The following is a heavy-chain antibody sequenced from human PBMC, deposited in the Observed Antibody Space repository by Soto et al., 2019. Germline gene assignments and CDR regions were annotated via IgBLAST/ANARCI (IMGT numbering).Heavy chain of an antibody. CDR3: ARSFSDTWGLDY. V-gene: IGHV3-48*01. D-gene: IGHD7-27*01. CDR2: ISRGSTI. CDR1: GFTFSNSR. Sequence: EVQLVESGGGLVQPGGSLRLSCAASGFTFSNSRMNWVRQAPGKGLEWISYISRGSTIYYADSVKGRFTISRDNAEKSLYLQMNSRRAEDTAVYYCARSFSDTWGLDYWGQGTLVTVSS. J-gene: IGHJ4*02.